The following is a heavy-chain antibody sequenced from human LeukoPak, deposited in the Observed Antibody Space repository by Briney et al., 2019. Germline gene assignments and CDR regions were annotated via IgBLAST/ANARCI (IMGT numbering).Heavy chain of an antibody. CDR2: INHSGST. D-gene: IGHD2-2*01. V-gene: IGHV4-34*01. CDR3: ARGFQLQTQKFDP. CDR1: GGSFSGYY. J-gene: IGHJ5*02. Sequence: SETLSLTCAVYGGSFSGYYWSWIRQPPGKGLEWIGEINHSGSTNYNPSLKSRVTISVDTSKNQFSLKLSSVTAADTAVHYCARGFQLQTQKFDPWGQGTLVTVSS.